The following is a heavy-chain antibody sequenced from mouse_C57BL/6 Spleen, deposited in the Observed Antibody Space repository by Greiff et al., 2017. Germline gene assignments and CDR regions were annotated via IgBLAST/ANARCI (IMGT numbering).Heavy chain of an antibody. CDR1: GYAFSSSW. V-gene: IGHV1-82*01. CDR2: IYPGDGDT. D-gene: IGHD2-5*01. Sequence: VQLQQSGPELVKPGASVKISCKASGYAFSSSWLNWVKQRPGKGLEWIGRIYPGDGDTNYNGKFKGKATLTADKSSSTAYMQLSSLTSEDSAVYFCARSRHSNWAMDYGGQGTSVTVSS. CDR3: ARSRHSNWAMDY. J-gene: IGHJ4*01.